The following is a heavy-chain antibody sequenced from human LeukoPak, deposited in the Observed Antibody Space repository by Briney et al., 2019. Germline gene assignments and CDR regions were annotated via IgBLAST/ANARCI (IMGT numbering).Heavy chain of an antibody. CDR3: ARRDPYCGGDCYFRDDAFDI. J-gene: IGHJ3*02. V-gene: IGHV4-4*02. CDR1: GASIRSTTW. Sequence: SETLSLTCVVSGASIRSTTWWTWVRQPPGKGLEWIGEIYHSGITNYNPSLKSRVTISVDTSKNQFSLKLSSVTAADTAVYYCARRDPYCGGDCYFRDDAFDIWGQGTMGTVSS. CDR2: IYHSGIT. D-gene: IGHD2-21*02.